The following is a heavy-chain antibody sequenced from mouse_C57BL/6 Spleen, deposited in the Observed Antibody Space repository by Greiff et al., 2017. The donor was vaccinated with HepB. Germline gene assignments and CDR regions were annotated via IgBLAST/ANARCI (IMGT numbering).Heavy chain of an antibody. D-gene: IGHD4-1*01. CDR2: INPNNGGT. J-gene: IGHJ2*01. CDR3: ARSKTGEEDY. CDR1: GYTFTDYY. V-gene: IGHV1-26*01. Sequence: VQLQQSGPELVKPGASVKISCKASGYTFTDYYMNWVKQSHGKSLEWIGDINPNNGGTSYNQKFKGKATLTVDKSSSTAYMELRSLTSEDSAVYYCARSKTGEEDYWGQGTTLTVSS.